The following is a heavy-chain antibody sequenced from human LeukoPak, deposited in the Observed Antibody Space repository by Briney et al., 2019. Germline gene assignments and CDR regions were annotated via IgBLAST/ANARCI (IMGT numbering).Heavy chain of an antibody. CDR1: GYTFTSYG. Sequence: ASVKASCKASGYTFTSYGISWVRQAPGQGLEWMGWISAYNGNTNHAQKLQGRVTMTTDTSTSTAYMELRSLRSDDTAVYYCARARSWDIVVVVAAKSLDYWGQGTLVTVSS. CDR3: ARARSWDIVVVVAAKSLDY. D-gene: IGHD2-15*01. CDR2: ISAYNGNT. V-gene: IGHV1-18*01. J-gene: IGHJ4*02.